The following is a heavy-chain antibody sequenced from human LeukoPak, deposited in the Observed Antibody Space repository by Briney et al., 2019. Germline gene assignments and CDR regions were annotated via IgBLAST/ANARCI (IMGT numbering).Heavy chain of an antibody. CDR2: IYYSGSA. CDR1: GGSISSGDYY. V-gene: IGHV4-30-4*01. Sequence: SETQPLTCQVSGGSISSGDYYWSWIRQPPGKGLEWIGYIYYSGSAYYNPSLKSRVTMSVDTSKNQFSLELTSVAAADTAVYYCARSSLRGTPTWFDPWGQGILVTVSS. J-gene: IGHJ5*02. CDR3: ARSSLRGTPTWFDP.